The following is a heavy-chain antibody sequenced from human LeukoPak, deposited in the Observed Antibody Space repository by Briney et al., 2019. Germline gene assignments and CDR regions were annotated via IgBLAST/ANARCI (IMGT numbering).Heavy chain of an antibody. CDR2: IYPGDSDT. Sequence: GESLKISCKGSRYSFTTYWIGWVRQMLGKGLEGMGIIYPGDSDTRYSPSFQGQVTISADKSISTAYLQWSSLKASDTAMYYCARTSGNYLGDAFDIWGQGTMVTVSS. D-gene: IGHD1-26*01. J-gene: IGHJ3*02. CDR1: RYSFTTYW. V-gene: IGHV5-51*01. CDR3: ARTSGNYLGDAFDI.